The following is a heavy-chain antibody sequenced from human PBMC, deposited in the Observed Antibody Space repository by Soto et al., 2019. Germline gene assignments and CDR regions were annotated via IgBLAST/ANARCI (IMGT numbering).Heavy chain of an antibody. CDR2: IYYSGST. Sequence: IRQHPGKGLEWIGYIYYSGSTYYNPSLKSRVTISVDTSKNQFSLKLSSVTAADTAVYYCARVDSGNYYYGMDVWGQGTTVTVSS. D-gene: IGHD3-22*01. J-gene: IGHJ6*02. V-gene: IGHV4-31*02. CDR3: ARVDSGNYYYGMDV.